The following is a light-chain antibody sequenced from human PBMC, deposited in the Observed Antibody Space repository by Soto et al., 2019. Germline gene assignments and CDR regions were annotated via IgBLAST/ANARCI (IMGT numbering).Light chain of an antibody. CDR2: AAS. CDR3: QQYNSYSPWT. J-gene: IGKJ1*01. Sequence: DIQMTQSPSFLSASLGDRVTITCRASQGISSYLAWYQQKPGKAPKLLMYAASNLQSGVPSRFSGSGSGTEFTLTISSLQPDDFATYYCQQYNSYSPWTFGQGTKVDIK. CDR1: QGISSY. V-gene: IGKV1-9*01.